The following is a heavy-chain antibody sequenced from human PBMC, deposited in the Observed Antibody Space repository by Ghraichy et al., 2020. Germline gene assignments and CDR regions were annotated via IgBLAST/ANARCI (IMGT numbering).Heavy chain of an antibody. CDR2: INHSGNT. D-gene: IGHD6-13*01. J-gene: IGHJ4*02. CDR1: GESFSGYY. V-gene: IGHV4-34*01. CDR3: ARGRIPAAGRALAY. Sequence: GSLRLSCAVYGESFSGYYWNWIRQPPGKGLEWIGEINHSGNTNYNPSLKSRVTMSVDTSKNQFSLKLRSVTATDTAVYYCARGRIPAAGRALAYWGQGTLVTVSS.